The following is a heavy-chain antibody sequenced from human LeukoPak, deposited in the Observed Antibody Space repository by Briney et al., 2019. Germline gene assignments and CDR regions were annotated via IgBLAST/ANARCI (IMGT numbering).Heavy chain of an antibody. V-gene: IGHV4-59*10. J-gene: IGHJ3*02. CDR2: IYTSGST. D-gene: IGHD6-13*01. Sequence: SETLSLTCAVYGGSFSGYYWSWIRQPPGKGLGWVGRIYTSGSTNYNPSLKSRVTISVDTSKNQFSLKLSSVTAADTAVYYCARDGHSSSWYKYAFDIWGQGTMVTVSS. CDR3: ARDGHSSSWYKYAFDI. CDR1: GGSFSGYY.